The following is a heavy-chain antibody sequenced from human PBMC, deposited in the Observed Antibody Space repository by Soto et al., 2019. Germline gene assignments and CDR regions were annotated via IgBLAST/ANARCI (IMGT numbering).Heavy chain of an antibody. CDR3: ARIGPYCGGDSYPDFDL. D-gene: IGHD2-21*02. Sequence: EVQLLESGGGLVQPGGSLTLSCAASGFTFNTYGMTWVRQAPGKGLEWVSTVSGSGGGTYYADSVKGRFTISRVNSKNTMYLQMSNLTAEDTAVYFCARIGPYCGGDSYPDFDLWGLGTPVTVSS. J-gene: IGHJ4*02. V-gene: IGHV3-23*01. CDR1: GFTFNTYG. CDR2: VSGSGGGT.